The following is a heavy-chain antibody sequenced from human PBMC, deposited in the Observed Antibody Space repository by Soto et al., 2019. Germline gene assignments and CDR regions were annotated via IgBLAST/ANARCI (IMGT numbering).Heavy chain of an antibody. CDR2: ISGSGGST. Sequence: EVQLLESGGGLVQPGGSLRLSCAASGFTFSSYAMSWVRQAPGKGLEWVSAISGSGGSTYYADSVKGRFTISSDNSTNALYLQKNSRRAEDMAVYYCAKGCIAAAGTFDYWGQGPLVTVSS. CDR1: GFTFSSYA. CDR3: AKGCIAAAGTFDY. J-gene: IGHJ4*02. D-gene: IGHD6-13*01. V-gene: IGHV3-23*01.